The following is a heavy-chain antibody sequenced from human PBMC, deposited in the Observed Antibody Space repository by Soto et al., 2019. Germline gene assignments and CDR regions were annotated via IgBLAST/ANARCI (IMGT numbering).Heavy chain of an antibody. J-gene: IGHJ6*02. V-gene: IGHV3-30-3*01. CDR3: ASTMAV. Sequence: QVQLVESGGGVVQPGRSLRLSCAASGFTFSSYAMHWVRQAPGKGLEWVAVISYDGSNKYYADSVKGRSTISRDNSKNTLYLQMNSLRAEDTAVYYCASTMAVWGQGTTVTVSS. CDR2: ISYDGSNK. CDR1: GFTFSSYA.